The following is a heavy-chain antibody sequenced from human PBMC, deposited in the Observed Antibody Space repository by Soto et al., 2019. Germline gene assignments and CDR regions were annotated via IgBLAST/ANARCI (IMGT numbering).Heavy chain of an antibody. Sequence: QVQLQESGPGLVKPSETLSLTCTVSGGSISSYYWSWIRQPAGKGLEWIGRIYTSGSTNYNTSLKSRVTMSVDTSKNQFSLKLSSVTAADTAVYYCARLYSYGSIVLFDYWGQGTLVTVSS. D-gene: IGHD5-18*01. J-gene: IGHJ4*02. CDR3: ARLYSYGSIVLFDY. V-gene: IGHV4-4*07. CDR1: GGSISSYY. CDR2: IYTSGST.